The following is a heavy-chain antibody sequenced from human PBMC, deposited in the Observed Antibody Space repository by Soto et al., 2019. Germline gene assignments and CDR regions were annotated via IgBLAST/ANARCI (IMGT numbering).Heavy chain of an antibody. J-gene: IGHJ6*02. V-gene: IGHV1-18*01. D-gene: IGHD3-10*01. Sequence: VPVKVSSKASGHPFTSYCIGWERQAHGQGLEWLGWIRAYNGNTNYAQKPQGRVTLTTDTSTSSAYTELRSLRSDDTAVYYCARDSLIPMVRDQEVWGQGTTVNVSS. CDR2: IRAYNGNT. CDR1: GHPFTSYC. CDR3: ARDSLIPMVRDQEV.